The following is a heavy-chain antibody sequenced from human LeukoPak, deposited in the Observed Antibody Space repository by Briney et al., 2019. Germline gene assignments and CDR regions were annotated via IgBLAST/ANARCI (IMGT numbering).Heavy chain of an antibody. Sequence: GASVTVSCKASRGTFSSYAISWVRQAAGQGREWMGRIIPIFCIANYAQKSQGRVTITADKSTSAAYMELSSLRSEDTAVYYCARDGSGNWFDPWGQGTLVTVSS. V-gene: IGHV1-69*04. CDR3: ARDGSGNWFDP. CDR1: RGTFSSYA. CDR2: IIPIFCIA. D-gene: IGHD3-10*01. J-gene: IGHJ5*02.